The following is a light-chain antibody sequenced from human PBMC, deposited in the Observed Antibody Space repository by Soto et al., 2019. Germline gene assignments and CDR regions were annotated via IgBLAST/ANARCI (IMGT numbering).Light chain of an antibody. J-gene: IGKJ4*01. Sequence: DIQMTQSPSTLSASVGDRVTITCRASQSIDRWLAGYQQRPGRAPKLLIYDVANLETGVPSRFSGSGSETEFTLTSSSLQPDDFGIDYCQQYNSYPLTFGGGTKVEIK. CDR2: DVA. CDR1: QSIDRW. V-gene: IGKV1-5*01. CDR3: QQYNSYPLT.